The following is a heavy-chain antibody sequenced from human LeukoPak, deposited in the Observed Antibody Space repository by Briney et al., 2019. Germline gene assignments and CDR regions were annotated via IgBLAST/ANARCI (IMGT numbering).Heavy chain of an antibody. J-gene: IGHJ3*02. V-gene: IGHV3-23*01. CDR1: GFTFSSYD. D-gene: IGHD3-16*01. Sequence: GGSLRLSCAASGFTFSSYDMSWVRQAPGKELEWVSSISPSTNGKTYADSVKGRFTISTDNAKNTLYLQMDSLRAEDTAVYYCAKALTRWAFDIWGQGTMVTVSS. CDR2: ISPSTNGK. CDR3: AKALTRWAFDI.